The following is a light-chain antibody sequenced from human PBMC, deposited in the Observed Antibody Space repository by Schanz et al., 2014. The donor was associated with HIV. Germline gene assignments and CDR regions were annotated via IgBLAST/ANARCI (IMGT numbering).Light chain of an antibody. CDR3: QQSYSIPYT. Sequence: IQMTQSPSSLPAHVGDTVTINCRTSQGISKFLNWYQQKPGKPPKLLMSATSRLQSGVPSRFSGSGSGTDFTLTISSLQPEDFGIYFCQQSYSIPYTFGQGTKLEIK. CDR1: QGISKF. V-gene: IGKV1-39*01. J-gene: IGKJ2*01. CDR2: ATS.